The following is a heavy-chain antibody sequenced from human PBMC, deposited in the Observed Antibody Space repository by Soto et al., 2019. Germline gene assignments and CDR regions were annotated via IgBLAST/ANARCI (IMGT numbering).Heavy chain of an antibody. Sequence: SETLSLTCTVSGGSISSYYWSWIRQPLGKGLEWVGYIYYSGSTNYNPSLKSRGTVSLDTFKNQFSRELSSLTAADTAVYYCARREAGTYYGSGSYSYYYYYMDAWGKMIPVPVSS. J-gene: IGHJ6*03. CDR1: GGSISSYY. CDR2: IYYSGST. V-gene: IGHV4-59*01. CDR3: ARREAGTYYGSGSYSYYYYYMDA. D-gene: IGHD3-10*01.